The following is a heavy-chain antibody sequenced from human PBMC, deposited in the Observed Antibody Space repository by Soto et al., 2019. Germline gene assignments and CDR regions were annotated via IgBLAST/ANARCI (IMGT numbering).Heavy chain of an antibody. V-gene: IGHV4-59*01. CDR3: ARPKKDTAMVLDY. CDR2: IYYSGSA. D-gene: IGHD5-18*01. CDR1: GGSISSYD. Sequence: SETLSLTWTVAGGSISSYDWSWIRQPPGKGLEWIGYIYYSGSANYHPSLKSRVTISVDTSKNQFSLKLSSVTAAGPAVYYCARPKKDTAMVLDYWGQGPLVTGPS. J-gene: IGHJ4*02.